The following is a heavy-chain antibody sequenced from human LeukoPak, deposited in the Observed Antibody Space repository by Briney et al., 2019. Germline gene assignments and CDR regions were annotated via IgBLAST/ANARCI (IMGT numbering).Heavy chain of an antibody. J-gene: IGHJ6*03. CDR3: ARGGGDDFWSGYPSYYYYMDV. CDR1: GYTFTSYG. D-gene: IGHD3-3*01. Sequence: ASVKVSCKASGYTFTSYGISWVRQAPGQGLEWMGWISAYNGNTNYAQKLQGRVTMTTDTSTSTAYMELRSLRSDDTAVYYCARGGGDDFWSGYPSYYYYMDVWGKGTTVTVSS. V-gene: IGHV1-18*01. CDR2: ISAYNGNT.